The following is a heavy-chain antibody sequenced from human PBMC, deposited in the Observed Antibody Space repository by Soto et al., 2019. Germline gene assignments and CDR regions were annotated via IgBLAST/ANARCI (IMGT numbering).Heavy chain of an antibody. CDR1: RGSLAINNW. J-gene: IGHJ4*02. D-gene: IGHD1-7*01. V-gene: IGHV4-4*02. Sequence: PSANRSRTSDRARGSLAINNWLTWFRQPPGQGLEWIGEIYRTGSTNYNPSLKSRVTISLDKSENQFSLKVTSLTAADTAVYYCASRDPGTSVDYWGQGNLVTFSS. CDR3: ASRDPGTSVDY. CDR2: IYRTGST.